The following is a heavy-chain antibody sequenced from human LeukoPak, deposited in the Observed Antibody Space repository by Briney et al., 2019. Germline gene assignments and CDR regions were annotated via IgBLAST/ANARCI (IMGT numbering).Heavy chain of an antibody. V-gene: IGHV1-2*02. CDR1: GYTFTGYY. J-gene: IGHJ4*02. CDR2: INPNSGGT. CDR3: VRDLGQWLEQGIFFDF. D-gene: IGHD6-19*01. Sequence: ASVKVSCKASGYTFTGYYMHWVRQAPGQGLEWMGWINPNSGGTNYAQKFQGRVTMTRDTSISTAYMELSRLRSDDTAVYYCVRDLGQWLEQGIFFDFWGQGTLVTVSS.